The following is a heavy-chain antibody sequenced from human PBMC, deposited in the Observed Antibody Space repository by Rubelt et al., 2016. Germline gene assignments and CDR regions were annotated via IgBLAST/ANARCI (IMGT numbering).Heavy chain of an antibody. Sequence: QVQLVESGGGVVQPGTSLRLSCAASGFTFSSYAMHGVRQAPGKGLEWVAVIWYTGRNEYYADSVKGRFTISRDNSKNTLFLQMNSLRAEDTAAYYCARHRYASGWGGAFQHWGQGTLVIVSS. D-gene: IGHD6-19*01. J-gene: IGHJ1*01. CDR1: GFTFSSYA. CDR3: ARHRYASGWGGAFQH. V-gene: IGHV3-33*01. CDR2: IWYTGRNE.